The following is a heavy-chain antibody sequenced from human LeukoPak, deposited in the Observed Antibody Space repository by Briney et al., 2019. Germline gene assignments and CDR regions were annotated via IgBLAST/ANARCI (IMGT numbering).Heavy chain of an antibody. CDR3: ARLRLRYFDWPLDY. CDR2: INHSGST. J-gene: IGHJ4*02. V-gene: IGHV4-34*01. CDR1: GGSFSGFY. Sequence: SETLSLTCAVYGGSFSGFYWSWIRQPPGKGLEWIGEINHSGSTNYNPSLKSRVTISVDTPKNQLSLKLSSVTVADTAVYYCARLRLRYFDWPLDYWGQGTLVTVSS. D-gene: IGHD3-9*01.